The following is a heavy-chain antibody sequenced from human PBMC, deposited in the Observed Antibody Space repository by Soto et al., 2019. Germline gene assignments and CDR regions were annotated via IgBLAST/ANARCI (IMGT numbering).Heavy chain of an antibody. Sequence: QVQVVQSGAEVKRPGSSVNVSCKASGGYFNNRQTLNSYPISWVRQAPGQGLEWMGGIIPLFGTTNYAQRFQGRVTITADKSTSKTYLELNNVTSADTAVYYCAKSWGGEIYDYYYAMDVWGQGTTVTVSS. V-gene: IGHV1-69*06. CDR1: GGYFNNRQTLNSYP. CDR3: AKSWGGEIYDYYYAMDV. D-gene: IGHD3-16*01. CDR2: IIPLFGTT. J-gene: IGHJ6*02.